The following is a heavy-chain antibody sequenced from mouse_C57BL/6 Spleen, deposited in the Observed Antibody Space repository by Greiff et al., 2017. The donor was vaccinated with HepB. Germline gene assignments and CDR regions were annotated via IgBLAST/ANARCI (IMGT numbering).Heavy chain of an antibody. CDR1: GYTFTGYW. CDR3: ASPLIYYGNQGNYFDY. V-gene: IGHV1-9*01. D-gene: IGHD2-1*01. CDR2: ILPGSGST. Sequence: VQLQESGAELMKPGASVKLSCKATGYTFTGYWIEWVKQRPGHGLEWIGEILPGSGSTNYNEKFKGKATFTADTSSNTAYMQLSSLTTEDSAIYYCASPLIYYGNQGNYFDYWGQGTTLTVSS. J-gene: IGHJ2*01.